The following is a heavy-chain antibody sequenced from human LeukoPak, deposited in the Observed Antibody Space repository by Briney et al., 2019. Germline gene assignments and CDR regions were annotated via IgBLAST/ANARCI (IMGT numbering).Heavy chain of an antibody. CDR2: ISPSGDIK. Sequence: GGTLRLSCVASGFTFSRHGMNWVRQAPGKGLEWVSGISPSGDIKYYVDSVKGRFAVSRDNSKNTLYLQINSLRDEDTAVYYCAKDDAWLQYNDWGQGTLVTVSS. V-gene: IGHV3-23*01. J-gene: IGHJ4*02. CDR3: AKDDAWLQYND. D-gene: IGHD5-24*01. CDR1: GFTFSRHG.